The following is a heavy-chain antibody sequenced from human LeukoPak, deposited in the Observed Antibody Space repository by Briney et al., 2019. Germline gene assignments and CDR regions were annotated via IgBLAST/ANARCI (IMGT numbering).Heavy chain of an antibody. J-gene: IGHJ2*01. CDR2: IYHSGST. D-gene: IGHD4-17*01. CDR3: ARDVDYGDSNWYFDL. CDR1: GVSISSGGYS. Sequence: SETLSLTCAVSGVSISSGGYSWSWIRQPPGKGLEWIVYIYHSGSTYYNPSLKSRVTISVDRSKNQFSLKLSSVTAADTAVYYCARDVDYGDSNWYFDLWGRGTLVTVSS. V-gene: IGHV4-30-2*01.